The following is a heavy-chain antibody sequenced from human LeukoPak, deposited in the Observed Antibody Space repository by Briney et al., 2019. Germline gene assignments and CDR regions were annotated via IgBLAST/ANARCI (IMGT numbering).Heavy chain of an antibody. V-gene: IGHV3-11*01. CDR3: ARPTDSSVDY. CDR2: ISTTATTI. Sequence: KSGGSLRLSCAASGFTFSDYYMSWIRQAPGKGLEWVSYISTTATTIYYADSVKGRFTISRDNAKNSLYLQMNSLSSEDTAVYYCARPTDSSVDYWGQGTLVTVSS. CDR1: GFTFSDYY. D-gene: IGHD5-18*01. J-gene: IGHJ4*02.